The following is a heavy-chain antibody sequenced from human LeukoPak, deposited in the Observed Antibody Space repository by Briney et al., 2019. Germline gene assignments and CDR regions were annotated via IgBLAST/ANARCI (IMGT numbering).Heavy chain of an antibody. Sequence: GGSLRLSCAASGFTFRTYSMNWVRQAPGKGLEWVSSISSSSSYIYYADSVKGRFTISRDNAKNSLYLQMNSLRAEDTAVYYCAIWDSSGPDAFDIWGQGTMVTVSS. J-gene: IGHJ3*02. D-gene: IGHD3-22*01. V-gene: IGHV3-21*01. CDR1: GFTFRTYS. CDR3: AIWDSSGPDAFDI. CDR2: ISSSSSYI.